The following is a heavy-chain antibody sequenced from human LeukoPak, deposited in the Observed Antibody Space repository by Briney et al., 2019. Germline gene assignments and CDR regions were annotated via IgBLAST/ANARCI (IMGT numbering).Heavy chain of an antibody. J-gene: IGHJ6*03. Sequence: ASVKVSCKASGYTFTSYYMHWVRQAPGQGLEWMGWINPNSGGTNYAQKFQGRVTMTRDTSISTAYMELSRLRSDDTAVYYCARGTAMAHYYYYMDVWGKGTTVTVSS. D-gene: IGHD5-18*01. V-gene: IGHV1-2*02. CDR3: ARGTAMAHYYYYMDV. CDR1: GYTFTSYY. CDR2: INPNSGGT.